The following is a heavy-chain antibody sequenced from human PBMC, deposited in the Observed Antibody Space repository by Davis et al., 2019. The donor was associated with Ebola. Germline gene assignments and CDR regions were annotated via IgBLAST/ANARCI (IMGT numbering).Heavy chain of an antibody. CDR1: GGTLSSHA. CDR2: IIPIFGTA. Sequence: SVKVSCKASGGTLSSHAISWVRQAPGQGLEWMGGIIPIFGTANYAQKFQGRVTITADESTSTAYMELSSLRSEDTAVYYCARVALGQYYYDSSGYYPYYFDYWGQGTLVTVSS. V-gene: IGHV1-69*13. CDR3: ARVALGQYYYDSSGYYPYYFDY. D-gene: IGHD3-22*01. J-gene: IGHJ4*02.